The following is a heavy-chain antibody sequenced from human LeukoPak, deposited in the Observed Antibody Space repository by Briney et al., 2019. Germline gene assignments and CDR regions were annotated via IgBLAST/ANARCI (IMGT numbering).Heavy chain of an antibody. CDR3: ARRHNSGWFHYFDH. CDR1: GDSISIYY. CDR2: TYNSGDT. V-gene: IGHV4-59*08. J-gene: IGHJ4*02. D-gene: IGHD6-19*01. Sequence: SETLSLTCTVSGDSISIYYWSWIRQSPEKGLEWIGYTYNSGDTRYNPSLKSRVTISVYTSKIQCSLKLSSVTAADTAVYYCARRHNSGWFHYFDHWGQGTLVTVSS.